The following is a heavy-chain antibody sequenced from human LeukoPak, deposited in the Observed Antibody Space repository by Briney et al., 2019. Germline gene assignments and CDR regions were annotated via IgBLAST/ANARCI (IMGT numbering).Heavy chain of an antibody. D-gene: IGHD5-18*01. J-gene: IGHJ4*02. CDR1: GGSFSGYY. Sequence: SETLSLTCAVYGGSFSGYYWSWIRQPPGKGLEWIGEINHSGSTNHNPSLKSRVTISVDTSKNQFSLKLSSVTAADTAVYYCARVKPRGSYDYWGQGTLVTVSS. CDR3: ARVKPRGSYDY. CDR2: INHSGST. V-gene: IGHV4-34*01.